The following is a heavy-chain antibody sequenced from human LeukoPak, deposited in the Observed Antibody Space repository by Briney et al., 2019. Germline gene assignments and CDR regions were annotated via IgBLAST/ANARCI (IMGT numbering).Heavy chain of an antibody. CDR3: AKDNDFWSGYYTDFDY. V-gene: IGHV3-30*02. J-gene: IGHJ4*02. Sequence: GGSLRLSCAASGFTFSSYGMHWVRQAPGKGLEWVAFIRYDGSNKYYADSVKGRFTISKDNSKNTLYLQMNSLRAEDTAVYYCAKDNDFWSGYYTDFDYWGQGTLVTVSS. D-gene: IGHD3-3*01. CDR2: IRYDGSNK. CDR1: GFTFSSYG.